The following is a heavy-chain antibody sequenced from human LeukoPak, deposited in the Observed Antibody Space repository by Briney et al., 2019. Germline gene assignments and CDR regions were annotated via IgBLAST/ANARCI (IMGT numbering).Heavy chain of an antibody. D-gene: IGHD1-1*01. J-gene: IGHJ6*03. CDR1: GGSISRSSYY. CDR2: IYYSGST. V-gene: IGHV4-39*07. Sequence: SETLSLTCTVSGGSISRSSYYWGWIRQPPGKGLEWIGSIYYSGSTYYNPSLKSRVTISVDTSKNQFSLKLSSVTAADTAVYYCARFGTRQLVRGYFYYMDVWGRGTTVTVSS. CDR3: ARFGTRQLVRGYFYYMDV.